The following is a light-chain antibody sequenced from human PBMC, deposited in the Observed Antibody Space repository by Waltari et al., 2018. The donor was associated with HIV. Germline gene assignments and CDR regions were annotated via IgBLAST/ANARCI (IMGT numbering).Light chain of an antibody. CDR1: QDISDF. Sequence: DIQMTQSPSSLSASVGDRVTITCQASQDISDFLIWYQQKPGKAPKLLIYDASNLETGVPSTFSGSGSGTDFTFTISSLQPEDIATYYCQQYDNLPLTFGGGTKVEIK. J-gene: IGKJ4*01. V-gene: IGKV1-33*01. CDR2: DAS. CDR3: QQYDNLPLT.